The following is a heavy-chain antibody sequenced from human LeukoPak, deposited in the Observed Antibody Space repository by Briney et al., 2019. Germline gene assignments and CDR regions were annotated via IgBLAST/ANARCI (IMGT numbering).Heavy chain of an antibody. Sequence: GGSLRLSCAASGFTFSSYWMSWVRQAPGKGLEWVANIKHDGSEKYYVDSVKGRFTISRDNAKNSLYLQMNSLRAEDTAVYYCARDLYYYDSSGYYWGQGTLVTVSS. CDR2: IKHDGSEK. V-gene: IGHV3-7*01. CDR3: ARDLYYYDSSGYY. J-gene: IGHJ4*02. CDR1: GFTFSSYW. D-gene: IGHD3-22*01.